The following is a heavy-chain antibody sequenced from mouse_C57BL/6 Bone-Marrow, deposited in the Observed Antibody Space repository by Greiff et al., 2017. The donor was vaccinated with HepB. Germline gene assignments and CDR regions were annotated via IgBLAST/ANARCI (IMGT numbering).Heavy chain of an antibody. CDR2: IRNKANNHAT. Sequence: DVKLQESGGGLVQPGGSMKLSCAASGFTFSDAWMDWVRQSPEKGLEWVAEIRNKANNHATYYAESVKGRFTISRDDSKSRVYLQMNSLRAEDTGNYYCTRGHYDYEGEGDAMDYWGQGTSVTVSS. CDR3: TRGHYDYEGEGDAMDY. V-gene: IGHV6-6*01. D-gene: IGHD2-4*01. CDR1: GFTFSDAW. J-gene: IGHJ4*01.